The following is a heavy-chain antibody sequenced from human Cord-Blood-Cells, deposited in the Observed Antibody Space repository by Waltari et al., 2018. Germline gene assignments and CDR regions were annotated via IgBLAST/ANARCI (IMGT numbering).Heavy chain of an antibody. CDR2: ISQDGSEK. D-gene: IGHD3-3*01. J-gene: IGHJ4*02. V-gene: IGHV3-7*01. CDR1: GFTFSSYW. Sequence: EVQLVESGGGLVQPGGSLRLSCAASGFTFSSYWMSWVRQAPGKGLEGVANISQDGSEKDYVDSVKGRFTMSRDNAKNSLYLQMNSLRAEDTAVYYCARGIYDFWSIKYFDYWGQGTLVTVSS. CDR3: ARGIYDFWSIKYFDY.